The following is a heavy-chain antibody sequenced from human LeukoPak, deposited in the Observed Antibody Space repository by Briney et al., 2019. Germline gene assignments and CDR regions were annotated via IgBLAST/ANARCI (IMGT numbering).Heavy chain of an antibody. V-gene: IGHV4-39*07. CDR1: GGSISNRNYH. Sequence: SETLSLTCTVSGGSISNRNYHWGWIRQPPGKGLEWIGSICSSGSAYYNPSLKSRVTMSVDTSKNQFSLKLSSVTAADTAVYYCARVWGFGELLYYYYMDVWGKGTTVTVSS. CDR2: ICSSGSA. D-gene: IGHD3-10*01. CDR3: ARVWGFGELLYYYYMDV. J-gene: IGHJ6*03.